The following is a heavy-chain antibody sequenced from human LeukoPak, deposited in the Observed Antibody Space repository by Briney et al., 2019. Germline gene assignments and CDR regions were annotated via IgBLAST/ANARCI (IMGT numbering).Heavy chain of an antibody. CDR1: GFTFSSYA. CDR3: AKDTTMIVVVTSFDY. V-gene: IGHV3-23*01. Sequence: GGSLRLSCAASGFTFSSYAMGWVRQAPGKGLEWVSAISGSGGSTYYADSVKGRFTISRDNSKNTLYLQMNSLRAEDTAVYYCAKDTTMIVVVTSFDYWGQGTLVTVSS. J-gene: IGHJ4*02. D-gene: IGHD3-22*01. CDR2: ISGSGGST.